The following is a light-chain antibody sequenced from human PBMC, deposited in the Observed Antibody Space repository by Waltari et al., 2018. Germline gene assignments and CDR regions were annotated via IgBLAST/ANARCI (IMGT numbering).Light chain of an antibody. V-gene: IGLV3-1*01. CDR2: QNN. J-gene: IGLJ1*01. CDR1: KLGDKY. CDR3: QAWDSNTYV. Sequence: SYDLTQPPSLSVSPGQTASITCSGDKLGDKYACWYQQKPGQSPVLVIYQNNKRPSGIPEGFSGSNSGNTATLTISGTQAMDEADYYCQAWDSNTYVFGTGTKVTVL.